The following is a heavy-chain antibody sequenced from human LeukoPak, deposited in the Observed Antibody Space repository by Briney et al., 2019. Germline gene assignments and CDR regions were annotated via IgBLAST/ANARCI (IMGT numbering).Heavy chain of an antibody. CDR3: AREERNYGYYFDY. D-gene: IGHD1-7*01. CDR2: IWYDGSNK. Sequence: GTSLRLSCAASGFPFRNYGMHWVRQAPGKGLQWVAFIWYDGSNKYYEASVKGRFTISRDNSKNTLYLQMNSLRAEDTAVYYCAREERNYGYYFDYWGQGTLVTVSS. V-gene: IGHV3-33*01. J-gene: IGHJ4*02. CDR1: GFPFRNYG.